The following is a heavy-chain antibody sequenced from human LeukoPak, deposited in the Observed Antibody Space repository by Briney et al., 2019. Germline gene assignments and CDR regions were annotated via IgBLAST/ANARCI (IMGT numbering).Heavy chain of an antibody. V-gene: IGHV3-23*01. CDR1: GFTFSSFA. J-gene: IGHJ4*02. CDR2: ISDSGANT. D-gene: IGHD3/OR15-3a*01. CDR3: AKWTGYGRY. Sequence: PGGSLRLSCAASGFTFSSFALSWVRQVPGKGLEWVSAISDSGANTFYADSVKGRFTISRDNSKNTLYLRLNSLRAEDTAVYYCAKWTGYGRYWGQGTLVTASS.